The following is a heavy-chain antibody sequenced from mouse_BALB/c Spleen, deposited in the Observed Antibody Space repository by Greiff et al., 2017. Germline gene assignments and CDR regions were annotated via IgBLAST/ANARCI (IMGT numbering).Heavy chain of an antibody. D-gene: IGHD1-2*01. CDR3: ARTATDAMDY. CDR1: GYSITSDYA. V-gene: IGHV3-2*02. CDR2: ISYSGST. J-gene: IGHJ4*01. Sequence: EVKLLESGPGLVKPSQSLSLTCTVTGYSITSDYAWNWIRQFPGNKLEWMGYISYSGSTSYNPSLKSRISITRDTSKNQFFLQLNSVTTEDTATYYCARTATDAMDYWGQGTSVTVSS.